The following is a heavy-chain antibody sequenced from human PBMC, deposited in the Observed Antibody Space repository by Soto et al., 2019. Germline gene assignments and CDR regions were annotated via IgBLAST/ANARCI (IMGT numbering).Heavy chain of an antibody. CDR2: IRGSGTTT. CDR1: GITFSSYA. Sequence: GGSLRLSCAASGITFSSYAMNWVRQAPGKGLEWVSTIRGSGTTTYYADSVKGRFTLSRDNSKNTLYLEMNSLRAEDTAVYYCSPGRYCSCDNCLGFFEYRGQGTLVTDSS. CDR3: SPGRYCSCDNCLGFFEY. J-gene: IGHJ4*02. V-gene: IGHV3-23*01. D-gene: IGHD2-15*01.